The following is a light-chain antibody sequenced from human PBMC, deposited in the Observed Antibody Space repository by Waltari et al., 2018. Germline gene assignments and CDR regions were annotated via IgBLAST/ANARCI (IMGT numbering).Light chain of an antibody. CDR2: HAS. CDR1: ESISKY. J-gene: IGKJ1*01. CDR3: QHYVNLPAT. Sequence: CRASESISKYLAWYQQKPGQAPRLLIYHASSRSSGIPDRFSGSGFGTDFSLTINRLEPEDFAVYYCQHYVNLPATFGQGTKLEIK. V-gene: IGKV3-20*01.